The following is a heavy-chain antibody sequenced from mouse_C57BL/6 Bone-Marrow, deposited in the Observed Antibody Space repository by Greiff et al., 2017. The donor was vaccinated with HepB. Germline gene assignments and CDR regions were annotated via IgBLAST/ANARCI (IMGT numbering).Heavy chain of an antibody. CDR3: ARTGLLRSGWYFDV. V-gene: IGHV2-9-1*01. Sequence: VMLVESGPGLVAPSQSLSITCTVSGFSLTSYAISWVRQPPGKGLEWLGVIWTGGGTNYNSALKSRLSISKDNSKSQVFLKMNSLQTDDTARYYCARTGLLRSGWYFDVWGTGTTVTVSS. D-gene: IGHD1-1*01. J-gene: IGHJ1*03. CDR1: GFSLTSYA. CDR2: IWTGGGT.